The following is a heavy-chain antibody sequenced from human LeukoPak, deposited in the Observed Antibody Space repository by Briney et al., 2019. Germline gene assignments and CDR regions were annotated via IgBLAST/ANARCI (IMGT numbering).Heavy chain of an antibody. Sequence: GGSLRLSCAASGFTFSSYGMHWVRQAPGKGLEWVAVIWYDGSNKYYADSVRGRFTISRDSSKNTLYLQMNSLRAEDTAVYYCAKDLAAAGALDYWGQGTLVTVSS. V-gene: IGHV3-33*06. D-gene: IGHD6-13*01. CDR3: AKDLAAAGALDY. J-gene: IGHJ4*02. CDR1: GFTFSSYG. CDR2: IWYDGSNK.